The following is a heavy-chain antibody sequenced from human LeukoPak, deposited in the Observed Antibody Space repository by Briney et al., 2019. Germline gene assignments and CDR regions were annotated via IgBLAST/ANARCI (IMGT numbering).Heavy chain of an antibody. V-gene: IGHV3-30*18. J-gene: IGHJ4*02. CDR2: ISYDGSNK. Sequence: PGGSLRLSCAASGFTFSSYGMRWVRQAPGKGLEWVAVISYDGSNKYYADSVKGRFTISRDNSKNTLYLQMNSLRAEDTAVYYCAKGIVGATTWYADYWGQGTLVTVSS. CDR3: AKGIVGATTWYADY. D-gene: IGHD1-26*01. CDR1: GFTFSSYG.